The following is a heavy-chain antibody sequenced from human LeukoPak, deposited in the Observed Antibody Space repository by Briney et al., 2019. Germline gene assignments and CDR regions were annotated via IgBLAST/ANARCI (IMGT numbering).Heavy chain of an antibody. J-gene: IGHJ4*02. CDR2: ISVYNGNT. CDR3: ARGYCSGGNCYRFDS. V-gene: IGHV1-18*01. D-gene: IGHD2-15*01. CDR1: GYTFTSYG. Sequence: ASVKVSCKASGYTFTSYGISWVRLAPGQGLEWMGWISVYNGNTYYAQKLQGRVTMTTDTSTSTAYMELRSLGSDDTAVYYCARGYCSGGNCYRFDSWGQGTLVTVSS.